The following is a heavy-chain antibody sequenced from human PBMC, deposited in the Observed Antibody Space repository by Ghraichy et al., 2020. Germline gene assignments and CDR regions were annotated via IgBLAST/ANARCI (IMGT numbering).Heavy chain of an antibody. J-gene: IGHJ6*02. V-gene: IGHV3-23*01. CDR1: GFTFSSYA. CDR2: ISGSGGRT. CDR3: ARERGTGTSGMDV. Sequence: GGSLRLSCAASGFTFSSYAISWLRQTPGKGLEWVSAISGSGGRTYYADSVKGRFSISRDNSKSTLYLQMNRFEVDDTAVYYCARERGTGTSGMDVWGQGTTVTVSS. D-gene: IGHD1-1*01.